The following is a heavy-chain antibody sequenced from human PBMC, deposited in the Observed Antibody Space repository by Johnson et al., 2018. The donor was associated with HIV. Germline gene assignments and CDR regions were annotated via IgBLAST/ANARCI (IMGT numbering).Heavy chain of an antibody. V-gene: IGHV3-30*03. CDR1: GFTFSSYG. D-gene: IGHD2-21*02. CDR2: ISYDGSNK. CDR3: ARSPASRVGDSFAFDI. Sequence: QVQLVESGGGVVQPGRSLRLSCAASGFTFSSYGMHWVRQAPGKGLEWVAVISYDGSNKYYADSVKGRLTISRDNSKNTLYLQVNSLKTEDTAVYYCARSPASRVGDSFAFDIWGQGTMVTVSS. J-gene: IGHJ3*02.